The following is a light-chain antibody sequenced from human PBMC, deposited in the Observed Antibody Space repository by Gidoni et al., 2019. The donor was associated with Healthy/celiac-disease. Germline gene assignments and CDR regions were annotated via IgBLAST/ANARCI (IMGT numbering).Light chain of an antibody. CDR1: QSVSSSY. CDR3: QQYGSSYT. CDR2: GAS. V-gene: IGKV3-20*01. J-gene: IGKJ2*01. Sequence: ELVLQQSPGTLSLSPGERATLSCTASQSVSSSYLAWYQQKPGQAPRLLIYGASSRATGIPDRFSGSGSGTDFTLTISRLEPEDFAVYYCQQYGSSYTFGQGTKLEIK.